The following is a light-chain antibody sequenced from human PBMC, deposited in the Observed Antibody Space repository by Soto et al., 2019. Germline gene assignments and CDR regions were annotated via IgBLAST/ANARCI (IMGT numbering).Light chain of an antibody. CDR1: SSDVGGYNY. V-gene: IGLV2-14*01. CDR2: EVS. J-gene: IGLJ1*01. Sequence: QSVLTQPASVSGSPGQSSTISCTGTSSDVGGYNYVSWYQQHPGKAPKLMIYEVSNRPSGVSNRFSGSKSGNTASLTISGLQAEDEADYYCSSYTSSSTLLYVFGTGTKLTV. CDR3: SSYTSSSTLLYV.